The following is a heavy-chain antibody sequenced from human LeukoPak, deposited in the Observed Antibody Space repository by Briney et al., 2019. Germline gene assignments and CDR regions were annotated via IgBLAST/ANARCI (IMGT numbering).Heavy chain of an antibody. V-gene: IGHV4-61*02. J-gene: IGHJ3*02. Sequence: PSETLSLTCTVSSGSISSGSYFWSWIRQPAGKGLEWIGRIYTSGSTNYNPSLKSRVTISVDTSKNQFSLKLSSVTAADTAVYYCASDRIEVDAFDIWGQGTMVTVSS. D-gene: IGHD2-15*01. CDR1: SGSISSGSYF. CDR3: ASDRIEVDAFDI. CDR2: IYTSGST.